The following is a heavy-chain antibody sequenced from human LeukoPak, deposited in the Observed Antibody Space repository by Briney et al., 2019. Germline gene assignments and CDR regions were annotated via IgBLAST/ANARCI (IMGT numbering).Heavy chain of an antibody. D-gene: IGHD3-22*01. Sequence: ASVKVSCKASGYTFTGYYMHWVRQAPGQGLEWMGWINPNSGSTNYAQKFQGRVTMTSDTSIRTAYMELSRLRSDDTAVYYCARDPTYYYDSSGYVSEAFDIWGQGTMVTVSS. J-gene: IGHJ3*02. V-gene: IGHV1-2*02. CDR3: ARDPTYYYDSSGYVSEAFDI. CDR2: INPNSGST. CDR1: GYTFTGYY.